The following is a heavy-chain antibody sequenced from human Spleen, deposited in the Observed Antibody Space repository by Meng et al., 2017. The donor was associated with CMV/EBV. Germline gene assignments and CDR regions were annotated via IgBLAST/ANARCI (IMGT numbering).Heavy chain of an antibody. CDR2: TYYSGST. D-gene: IGHD1-7*01. J-gene: IGHJ5*02. Sequence: ISSGVYYWSWIRQHPGKGLEWIGYTYYSGSTYYNPSLKSRVTISVDTSKNQFSLKLSSVTAADTAVYYCARENLIPGTTGMYDWFDPWGQGTLVTVSS. CDR3: ARENLIPGTTGMYDWFDP. V-gene: IGHV4-31*02. CDR1: ISSGVYY.